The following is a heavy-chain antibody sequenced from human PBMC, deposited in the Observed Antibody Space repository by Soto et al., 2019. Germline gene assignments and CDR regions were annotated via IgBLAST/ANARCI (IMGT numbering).Heavy chain of an antibody. CDR3: ARYTRDTAMVTRRFDP. J-gene: IGHJ5*02. Sequence: QVQLVQSGAEVKKPGSSVKVSCKASGGTFSSYAISWVRQAPGQGLEWMGGIIPIFGTANYAQKFQGRVTITADESTSTAYMDLSSLRSEDTAVYYCARYTRDTAMVTRRFDPWGQGTLVTVSS. CDR1: GGTFSSYA. D-gene: IGHD5-18*01. CDR2: IIPIFGTA. V-gene: IGHV1-69*01.